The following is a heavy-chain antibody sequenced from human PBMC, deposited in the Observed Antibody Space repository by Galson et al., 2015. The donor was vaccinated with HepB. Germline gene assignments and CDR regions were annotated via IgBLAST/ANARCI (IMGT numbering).Heavy chain of an antibody. Sequence: CAISGDSVSSNSAAWNWIRQSPSRGLEWLGRAYYRSKWYTDYAVSVKSRITINPDTSKNQFSLQLNSVTPEDTAVYFCANSGTYGTVGFDPWGQGTLVTVSS. CDR1: GDSVSSNSAA. CDR2: AYYRSKWYT. J-gene: IGHJ5*02. D-gene: IGHD1-26*01. CDR3: ANSGTYGTVGFDP. V-gene: IGHV6-1*01.